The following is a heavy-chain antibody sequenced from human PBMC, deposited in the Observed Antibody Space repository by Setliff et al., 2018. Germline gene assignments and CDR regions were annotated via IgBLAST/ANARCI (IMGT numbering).Heavy chain of an antibody. CDR2: ISPSSFFI. Sequence: GGSLRLSCAASAFTFGTYSMHWVRQTPGKGLEWVSSISPSSFFIYYTDSVKGRSTISRDNAKNSLYLHMNSLRAEDTAVYYCATSPANGGHDAFNIWGQGTVVTVSS. CDR3: ATSPANGGHDAFNI. CDR1: AFTFGTYS. J-gene: IGHJ3*02. D-gene: IGHD6-25*01. V-gene: IGHV3-21*01.